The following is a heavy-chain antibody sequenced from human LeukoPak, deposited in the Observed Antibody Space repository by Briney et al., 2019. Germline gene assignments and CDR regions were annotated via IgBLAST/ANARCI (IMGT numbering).Heavy chain of an antibody. CDR3: ARQIPDSGSLFDY. J-gene: IGHJ4*02. Sequence: GGSLRLSCAASGFTFSSYEMNWVRQAPGKGLEWVSSISSSSSYIYYADSVKGRFTISRDNAKNSLYLQMNSLRAEDTAVYYCARQIPDSGSLFDYWGQGTLVTVSS. D-gene: IGHD1-26*01. CDR1: GFTFSSYE. V-gene: IGHV3-21*01. CDR2: ISSSSSYI.